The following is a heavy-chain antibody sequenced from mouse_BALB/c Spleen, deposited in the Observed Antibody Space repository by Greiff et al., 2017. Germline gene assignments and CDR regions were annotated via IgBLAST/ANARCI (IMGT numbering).Heavy chain of an antibody. CDR3: ARDYDDAMDY. J-gene: IGHJ4*01. Sequence: EVQRVESGGGLVKPGGSLKLSCAASGFTFSDYYMYWVRQTPEKRLEWVATISDGGSYTYYPDSVKGRFTISRDNAKNNLYLQMSSLKSEDTAMYYCARDYDDAMDYWGQGTSVTVSS. D-gene: IGHD2-12*01. V-gene: IGHV5-4*02. CDR1: GFTFSDYY. CDR2: ISDGGSYT.